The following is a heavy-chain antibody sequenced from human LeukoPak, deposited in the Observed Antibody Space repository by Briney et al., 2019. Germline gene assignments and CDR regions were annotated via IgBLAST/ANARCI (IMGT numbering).Heavy chain of an antibody. CDR1: GFTFSSYE. D-gene: IGHD1-26*01. CDR3: ARGPPVGATADAFDI. CDR2: ISSSGSTV. J-gene: IGHJ3*02. Sequence: GGSLRLSCAASGFTFSSYEMNWVRQAPGKGLEWVSYISSSGSTVYYADSVKGRFTISRDNAKNSLYLQMNSLRAEDTAVYYCARGPPVGATADAFDIWGQGTMVTVSS. V-gene: IGHV3-48*03.